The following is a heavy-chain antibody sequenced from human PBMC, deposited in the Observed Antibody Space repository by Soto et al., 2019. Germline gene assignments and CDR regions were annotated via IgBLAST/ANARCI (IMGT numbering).Heavy chain of an antibody. CDR2: IYSSGRS. V-gene: IGHV4-31*03. J-gene: IGHJ4*02. D-gene: IGHD4-4*01. CDR3: ARASTVTHDY. Sequence: QVQLQESGPGLVEPSQTLSLTCTVSGGSISSSAYYWSWVRQHPGKGLEWIGYIYSSGRSYYNPSLTSRVTISGPTSKNQFSLKLSSVTAADTAVYYCARASTVTHDYWGQGTLVTVSS. CDR1: GGSISSSAYY.